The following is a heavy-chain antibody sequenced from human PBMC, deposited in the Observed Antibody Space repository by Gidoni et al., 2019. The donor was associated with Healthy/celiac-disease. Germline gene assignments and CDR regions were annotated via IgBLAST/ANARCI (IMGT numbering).Heavy chain of an antibody. CDR1: AFTSSSYA. Sequence: EVQLLESGGGLVQPGWAAGLACAAAAFTSSSYAMSWVRQAPGKVRAWVSAISASGGSTYYEDSVKGRFTISRDKSKNTLYMQMNSLRAEDTAVYYCARDDYDYGMDVWGQVTTVTVSS. J-gene: IGHJ6*02. V-gene: IGHV3-23*01. CDR3: ARDDYDYGMDV. CDR2: ISASGGST.